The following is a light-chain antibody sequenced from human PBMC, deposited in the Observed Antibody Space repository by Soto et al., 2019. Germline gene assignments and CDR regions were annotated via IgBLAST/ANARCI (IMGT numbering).Light chain of an antibody. CDR2: AAS. V-gene: IGKV1-39*01. Sequence: DIRMTQSPSSLSASVGDRVTITCRASQSLSNYLNWFQQKPGNPPKLLIYAASTLQGGVPSRFSGRGSGTDFTLTISSLQPEDFATYYCQQTYSSPETFGQGTKVEI. CDR3: QQTYSSPET. J-gene: IGKJ1*01. CDR1: QSLSNY.